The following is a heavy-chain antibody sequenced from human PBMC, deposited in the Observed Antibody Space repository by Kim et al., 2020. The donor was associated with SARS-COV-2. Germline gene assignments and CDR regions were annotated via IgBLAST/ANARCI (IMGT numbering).Heavy chain of an antibody. CDR2: ISGSGGST. J-gene: IGHJ3*02. Sequence: GGSLRLSCAASGFTFSSYAMSWVRQAPGKGLEWVSAISGSGGSTYYADSVKGRFTISRDNSKNTLYLQMNSLRAEDTAVYYCAKTPPFTWAAAGTAFDIWGQGTMVTVSS. CDR1: GFTFSSYA. V-gene: IGHV3-23*01. CDR3: AKTPPFTWAAAGTAFDI. D-gene: IGHD6-13*01.